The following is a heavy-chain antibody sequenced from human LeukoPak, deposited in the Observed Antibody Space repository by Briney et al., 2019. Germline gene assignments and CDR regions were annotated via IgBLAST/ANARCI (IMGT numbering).Heavy chain of an antibody. V-gene: IGHV4-34*01. CDR3: ARGSDDSSGYVDAFDI. Sequence: SETLSLTCAVYGGSFSGYYWSWIRQPPGKGLEWIGEINHSGGTNYNPSLKSRVTISVDTSKNQFSLKLSSVTAADTAVYYCARGSDDSSGYVDAFDIWGQGTMVTVSS. D-gene: IGHD3-22*01. CDR1: GGSFSGYY. CDR2: INHSGGT. J-gene: IGHJ3*02.